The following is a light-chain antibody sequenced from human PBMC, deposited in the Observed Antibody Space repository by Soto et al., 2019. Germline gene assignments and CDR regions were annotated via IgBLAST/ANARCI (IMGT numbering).Light chain of an antibody. J-gene: IGKJ2*01. V-gene: IGKV3-20*01. CDR1: QSISSNY. Sequence: VLTQSPGTLSMSPGERATFSCRASQSISSNYLAWYQHKPGQAPRLLIYGASSRATGIPHRFSGSGSGTDFTLTINRLEPEDCGMYYYQHFGDSPPYTFGQGTRLEIK. CDR2: GAS. CDR3: QHFGDSPPYT.